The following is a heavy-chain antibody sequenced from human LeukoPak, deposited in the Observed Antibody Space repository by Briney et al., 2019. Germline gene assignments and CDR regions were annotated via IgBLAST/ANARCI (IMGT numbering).Heavy chain of an antibody. CDR2: INPNSGGT. CDR3: ARVAYGGWNIYYLDY. J-gene: IGHJ4*02. D-gene: IGHD1/OR15-1a*01. V-gene: IGHV1-2*06. Sequence: GASVKVSCKASGYTFTGYYMHWVRQAPGQGLEWMGRINPNSGGTNYAQKFQGRVTMTRDTSISTAYMELSRLRSDDTAVYYCARVAYGGWNIYYLDYWGQGTLVTVSS. CDR1: GYTFTGYY.